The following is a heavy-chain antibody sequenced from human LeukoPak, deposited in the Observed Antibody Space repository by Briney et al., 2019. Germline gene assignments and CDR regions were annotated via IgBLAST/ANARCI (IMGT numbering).Heavy chain of an antibody. CDR3: AKDYEPLVGVHRWGDWFDP. Sequence: PGRSLRLSCAASGFTFSSYGMPWVRQAPGKGLEWVSLISGTGGSTYYADSVKGRFTISRDNSKNTLYLQMNSLRAEDTAVYYCAKDYEPLVGVHRWGDWFDPWGQGTLVTVSS. V-gene: IGHV3-23*01. CDR1: GFTFSSYG. D-gene: IGHD1-26*01. J-gene: IGHJ5*02. CDR2: ISGTGGST.